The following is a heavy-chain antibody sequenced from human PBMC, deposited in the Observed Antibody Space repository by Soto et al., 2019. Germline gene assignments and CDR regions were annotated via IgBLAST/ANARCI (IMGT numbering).Heavy chain of an antibody. V-gene: IGHV1-3*01. CDR1: GYTFTSYA. CDR2: INAGNGNT. D-gene: IGHD3-10*01. Sequence: ASVKVSCKASGYTFTSYAMHWVRQAPGQRLEWMGGINAGNGNTKYSQKFQGRVTITRDTSASTAYMELSSLRSEDTAVYYCARDHYYGSGLDPWGQGTLVTVSS. J-gene: IGHJ5*02. CDR3: ARDHYYGSGLDP.